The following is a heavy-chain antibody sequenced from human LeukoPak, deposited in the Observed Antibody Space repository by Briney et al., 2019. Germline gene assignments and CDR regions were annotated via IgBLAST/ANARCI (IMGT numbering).Heavy chain of an antibody. CDR1: GDSVSSNSAA. Sequence: SQTLSLTCAISGDSVSSNSAAWNWIRQSPSRGLEWLGRTYYRSKWYNDYAGFVKSRITINPDTSKNQFSLQVNSVTPEDTAVYYCARGGQGDGYSADEAFDIWGQGTMVTVSS. V-gene: IGHV6-1*01. D-gene: IGHD5-24*01. CDR2: TYYRSKWYN. CDR3: ARGGQGDGYSADEAFDI. J-gene: IGHJ3*02.